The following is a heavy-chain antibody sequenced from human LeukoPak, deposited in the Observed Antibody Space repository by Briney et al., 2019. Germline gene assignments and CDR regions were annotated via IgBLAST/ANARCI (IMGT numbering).Heavy chain of an antibody. J-gene: IGHJ4*02. V-gene: IGHV4-39*01. D-gene: IGHD6-13*01. CDR2: IYYSGST. Sequence: SETLSLTCTVSGGSISSSSYYWGWIRQPPGKGLEWIGSIYYSGSTYYDPSLKSRVTISVDTSKNQFSLKPSSVTAADTAVYYCARLTIWSSSWFDYWGQGTLVTVSS. CDR1: GGSISSSSYY. CDR3: ARLTIWSSSWFDY.